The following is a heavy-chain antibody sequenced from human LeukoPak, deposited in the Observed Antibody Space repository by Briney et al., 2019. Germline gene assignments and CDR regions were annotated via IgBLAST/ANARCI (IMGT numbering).Heavy chain of an antibody. CDR1: GGTFSSYA. J-gene: IGHJ4*02. CDR2: IIPIFGIA. CDR3: AEIAVAGSGEHDY. D-gene: IGHD6-19*01. Sequence: SVKVSCKASGGTFSSYAISWVRQAPGQGLEWMGRIIPIFGIANYAQKFQGRVTITADKSTSTAYMELSSPRSEDTAVYYCAEIAVAGSGEHDYWGQGTLVTVSS. V-gene: IGHV1-69*04.